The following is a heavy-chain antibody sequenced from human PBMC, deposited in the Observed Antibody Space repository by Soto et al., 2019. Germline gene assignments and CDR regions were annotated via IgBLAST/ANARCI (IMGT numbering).Heavy chain of an antibody. D-gene: IGHD3-16*02. CDR1: GYTFTSYA. CDR2: INAGNGNT. J-gene: IGHJ4*02. V-gene: IGHV1-3*01. CDR3: ARDLGVSDYVWGSYRYTDRYYFDY. Sequence: ASVKVSCKASGYTFTSYAMHWVRQAPGQRLEWMGWINAGNGNTKYSQKFQGRVTITRDTSASTAYMELSSLRSEDTAVYYCARDLGVSDYVWGSYRYTDRYYFDYWGQGTLVTVSS.